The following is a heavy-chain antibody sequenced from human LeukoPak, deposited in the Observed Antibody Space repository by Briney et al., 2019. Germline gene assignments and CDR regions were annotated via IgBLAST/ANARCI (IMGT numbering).Heavy chain of an antibody. V-gene: IGHV3-7*01. J-gene: IGHJ4*02. CDR3: ATGRSCATCYLPDY. CDR1: GFTFSSYW. D-gene: IGHD2-2*01. CDR2: INQDGDEK. Sequence: GGSLRLSCAASGFTFSSYWMSWVRQAPGKGLEWVANINQDGDEKNYVDSVKGRFTISRDNAKNSLYLQMNSLRAEDTAVYHCATGRSCATCYLPDYWGQGALVTVSS.